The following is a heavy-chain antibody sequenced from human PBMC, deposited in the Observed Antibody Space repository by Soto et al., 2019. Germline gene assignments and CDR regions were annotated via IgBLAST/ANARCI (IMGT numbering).Heavy chain of an antibody. V-gene: IGHV4-38-2*01. CDR3: ARSMYSTSAQRYYYMDV. CDR2: MYHSGIT. D-gene: IGHD6-6*01. Sequence: NPSETLSLTCAVSGYSIRSGYFWGWLRQPPGKGLEWIGSMYHSGITYYNLSLKSRVTISVDTSKTKLSLKLSSATAADTAEYYCARSMYSTSAQRYYYMDVWGQGTMVTVSS. J-gene: IGHJ6*02. CDR1: GYSIRSGYF.